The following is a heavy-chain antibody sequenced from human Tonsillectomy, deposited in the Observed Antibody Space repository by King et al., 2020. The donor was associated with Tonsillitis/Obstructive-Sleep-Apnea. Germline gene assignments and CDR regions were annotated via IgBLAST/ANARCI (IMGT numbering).Heavy chain of an antibody. CDR1: DGSISSYY. J-gene: IGHJ6*03. CDR3: ARTKLDYGDYEFTYYMDV. CDR2: IYYSGTT. V-gene: IGHV4-59*01. D-gene: IGHD4-17*01. Sequence: VQPQESGPGLVKPSETLSLTCTVSDGSISSYYWSWVRQPPGKGLEWIGYIYYSGTTNYNPSLKSRVTISVDTSNNQFSLKLRSVTAADTAVYYCARTKLDYGDYEFTYYMDVWGKGTTVTVSS.